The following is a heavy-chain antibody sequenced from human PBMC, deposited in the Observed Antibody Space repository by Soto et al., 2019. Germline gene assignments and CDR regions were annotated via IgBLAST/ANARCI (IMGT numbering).Heavy chain of an antibody. CDR3: ASLYVEMATIRHFDY. CDR2: IYYSGST. V-gene: IGHV4-39*01. J-gene: IGHJ4*02. Sequence: SETLSLTCTVSGGSISSSSYYWGWIRQPPGKGMEWIGSIYYSGSTYYNPSLKSRVTISVDTSKNQLSLKLSSVTAADTAVYYCASLYVEMATIRHFDYWGQGTLVTVSS. D-gene: IGHD5-12*01. CDR1: GGSISSSSYY.